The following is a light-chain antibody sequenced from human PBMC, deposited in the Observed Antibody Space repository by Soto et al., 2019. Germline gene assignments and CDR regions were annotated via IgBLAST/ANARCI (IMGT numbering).Light chain of an antibody. CDR3: QHYNNWPPYT. Sequence: EIVMTQSPVTLSVFPGERATLSCRTSQSVSSNLAWYQQKPGQAPGLLIYGASTRATGVPARFSGSVSGTEFTLTISSLQSEDFAVYYCQHYNNWPPYTFGPGTKVDIK. CDR1: QSVSSN. V-gene: IGKV3-15*01. CDR2: GAS. J-gene: IGKJ2*01.